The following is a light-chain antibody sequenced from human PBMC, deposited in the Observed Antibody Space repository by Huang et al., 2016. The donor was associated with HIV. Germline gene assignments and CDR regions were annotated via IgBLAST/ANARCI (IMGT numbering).Light chain of an antibody. CDR1: QDITDA. V-gene: IGKV1D-13*01. J-gene: IGKJ4*01. CDR2: DAS. CDR3: QQFKNYPLT. Sequence: AIQLTQSPSFLSASVGDRVTITCRASQDITDALAWYQQKPGKPPKVLIYDASSLESGVPSRLSGSGSGADFTLTISSLQPEDVATYYCQQFKNYPLTFGGGTKVEVK.